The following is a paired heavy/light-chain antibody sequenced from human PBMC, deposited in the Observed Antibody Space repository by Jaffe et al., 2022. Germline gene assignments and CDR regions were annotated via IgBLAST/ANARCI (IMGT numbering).Heavy chain of an antibody. CDR2: IRNRVRGGTT. D-gene: IGHD3-22*01. CDR3: TRESFDSHGYRVEFAP. Sequence: EVQLVESGGGLVQPGRSLRLSCTASGISFGDYALSWVRQAPGKGLEWAGIIRNRVRGGTTDYAASVKGRFSITRDDSKSIAYLEMNSLTTEDTGVYFCTRESFDSHGYRVEFAPWGQGTLVTVSS. J-gene: IGHJ5*02. V-gene: IGHV3-49*04. CDR1: GISFGDYA.
Light chain of an antibody. CDR2: GAS. Sequence: EIVLTQSPGTLSLSPGERATLSCRASQSLTGGHLAWFQQKPGQAPRLLIYGASSRATGIPDRFSGSGSGTDFTLTISRLEPEDFAVYYCQQYVRSPHSFGQGTKLELK. V-gene: IGKV3-20*01. CDR3: QQYVRSPHS. CDR1: QSLTGGH. J-gene: IGKJ2*03.